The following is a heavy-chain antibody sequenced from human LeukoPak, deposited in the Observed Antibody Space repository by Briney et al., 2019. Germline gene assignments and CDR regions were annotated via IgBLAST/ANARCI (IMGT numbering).Heavy chain of an antibody. CDR3: ARDFIAVAGTHY. Sequence: GGSLRLSCAASGFTFSSYSMNWVRQAPGKGLEWVSSISSSSSYIYYADSVKGRFTISRDNAKNSLYLQMNSLRAEDTAVYYCARDFIAVAGTHYWGQGTLVTVSS. CDR1: GFTFSSYS. D-gene: IGHD6-19*01. J-gene: IGHJ4*02. V-gene: IGHV3-21*01. CDR2: ISSSSSYI.